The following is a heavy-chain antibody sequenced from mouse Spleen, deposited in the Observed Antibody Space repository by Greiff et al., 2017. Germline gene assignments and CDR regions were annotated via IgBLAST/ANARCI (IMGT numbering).Heavy chain of an antibody. D-gene: IGHD4-1*01. Sequence: QVQLKESGTVLARPGASVKMSCKASGYTFSSYWIEWVKQRPGHGLEWIGEILPGSGSTNYNEKFKGKATFTADTSSNTAYMQLSSLTSEDSAVYYCARRDWDWWGQGTTLTVSS. J-gene: IGHJ2*01. CDR1: GYTFSSYW. CDR2: ILPGSGST. V-gene: IGHV1-9*01. CDR3: ARRDWDW.